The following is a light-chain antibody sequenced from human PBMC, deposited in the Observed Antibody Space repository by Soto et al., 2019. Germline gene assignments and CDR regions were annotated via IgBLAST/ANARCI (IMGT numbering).Light chain of an antibody. CDR3: MQALQTPWT. CDR2: LGS. J-gene: IGKJ1*01. V-gene: IGKV2-28*01. Sequence: DIVMTQSPLSLPVTPGEPASISCRSIQSLLHSNGYNYLDWYLQKPGQSPQLLIYLGSNRASGVPDRFSGSGSGTDFTLEISRVEAEDVGVYYCMQALQTPWTFGQGTKVDI. CDR1: QSLLHSNGYNY.